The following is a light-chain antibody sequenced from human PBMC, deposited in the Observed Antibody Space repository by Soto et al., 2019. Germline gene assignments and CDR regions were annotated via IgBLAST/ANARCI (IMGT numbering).Light chain of an antibody. Sequence: QSVLTQPASVSGSPGQSITIACTGTSSDVGGYNYVSWYQQHPDKAPKLIISEAINRPSGVSNRFSGSKSGNTASLTISGLQAEDEADYYCSSYTSRDTLVFGTGTKVTVL. CDR1: SSDVGGYNY. V-gene: IGLV2-14*01. J-gene: IGLJ1*01. CDR2: EAI. CDR3: SSYTSRDTLV.